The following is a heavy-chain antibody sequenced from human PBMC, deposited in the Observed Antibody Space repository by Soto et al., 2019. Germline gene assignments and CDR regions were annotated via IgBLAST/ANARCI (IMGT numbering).Heavy chain of an antibody. D-gene: IGHD3-22*01. CDR3: ARTKITMIVVVYNAFDI. CDR2: IYYSGST. V-gene: IGHV4-39*01. Sequence: SETLSLTCTFSCGSIISSSYYWGWIRQPPGKGLEWIGSIYYSGSTYYNPSLKSRVTISVDTSKNQFSLKLSSVTAADTAVYYCARTKITMIVVVYNAFDIWGQGTMVTVSS. J-gene: IGHJ3*02. CDR1: CGSIISSSYY.